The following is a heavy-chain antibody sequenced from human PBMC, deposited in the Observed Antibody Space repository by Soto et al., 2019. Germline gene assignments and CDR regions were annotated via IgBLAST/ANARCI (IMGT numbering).Heavy chain of an antibody. CDR3: ARVEVSSGYDDYYDGMDV. V-gene: IGHV4-59*01. CDR2: SCYSGST. J-gene: IGHJ6*02. Sequence: SETLSLTCTVSGGSISSYYWSWIRQPPGKGLEWIGYSCYSGSTDYIPSLKSRVTISVDTSKKQFSLKLSSVTAADTGVYYCARVEVSSGYDDYYDGMDVWGQGTTVTVS. D-gene: IGHD3-22*01. CDR1: GGSISSYY.